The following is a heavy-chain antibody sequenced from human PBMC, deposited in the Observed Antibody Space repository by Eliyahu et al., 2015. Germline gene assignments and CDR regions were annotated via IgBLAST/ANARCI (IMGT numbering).Heavy chain of an antibody. D-gene: IGHD3-22*01. CDR1: VFFFXTYA. V-gene: IGHV3-30*18. Sequence: QVQLVESGGGVVQPGRPLRLSCEASVFFFXTYALHWVRQAPGKGLEWVSTISYDGSDKYYADSVKGRFTISRDNSKEMLYLQMNSLRTEDTAVYYCAKEGRDYSSSSGFYFDYWGQGTLVTVSS. CDR2: ISYDGSDK. J-gene: IGHJ4*02. CDR3: AKEGRDYSSSSGFYFDY.